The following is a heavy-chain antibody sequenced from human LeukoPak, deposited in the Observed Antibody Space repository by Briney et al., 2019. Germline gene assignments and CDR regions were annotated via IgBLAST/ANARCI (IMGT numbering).Heavy chain of an antibody. D-gene: IGHD2-2*01. CDR1: GYTYTNYW. Sequence: GESLKISCKGSGYTYTNYWIGWVRQMPGKGLEWMGTIYPSDSTTRYSPSFQGQVTISADKPFSTAYLQWSSLKASDTGMYYCARRYCSSFACFSPLDYWGQGTLVTVSS. CDR3: ARRYCSSFACFSPLDY. J-gene: IGHJ4*02. V-gene: IGHV5-51*01. CDR2: IYPSDSTT.